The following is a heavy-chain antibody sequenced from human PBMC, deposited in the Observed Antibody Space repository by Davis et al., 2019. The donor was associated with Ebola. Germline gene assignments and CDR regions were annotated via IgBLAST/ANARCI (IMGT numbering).Heavy chain of an antibody. Sequence: PGGSLRLSCTVSGGSISSSSYYWGWIRQPPGKGLEWIGSIYYSGSTYYNPSLKSRVTISVDTSKNQFSLKLTSVTAADTAVYYCARHTHWVDVWGQGTTVTVSS. CDR3: ARHTHWVDV. CDR1: GGSISSSSYY. CDR2: IYYSGST. J-gene: IGHJ6*02. D-gene: IGHD3-16*01. V-gene: IGHV4-39*01.